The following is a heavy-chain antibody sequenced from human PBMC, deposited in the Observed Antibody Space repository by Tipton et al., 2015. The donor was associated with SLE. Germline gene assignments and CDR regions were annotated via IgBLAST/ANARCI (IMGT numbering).Heavy chain of an antibody. CDR1: GFSISSGYY. J-gene: IGHJ6*03. CDR2: IDHSGST. V-gene: IGHV4-38-2*01. CDR3: ARGVLGFWSYYYMDV. D-gene: IGHD3-16*01. Sequence: LRLSCAVSGFSISSGYYWGWIRQPPGKGLEWLGYIDHSGSTKCNPSLRSRVTISLDTSKKDFSLRLTSVTAADTAVYYCARGVLGFWSYYYMDVWGKGTTVTVSS.